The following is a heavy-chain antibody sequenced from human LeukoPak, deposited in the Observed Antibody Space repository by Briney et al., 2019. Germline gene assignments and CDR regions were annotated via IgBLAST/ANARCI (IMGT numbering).Heavy chain of an antibody. CDR2: IYYSGSI. CDR3: ARDAAFSSSWYWFDP. D-gene: IGHD6-13*01. J-gene: IGHJ5*02. Sequence: SETLSLTCTVSGGSISSYYWSWIRQPPGKGLEWIGYIYYSGSINYNPSLKSRVTISVDTSKNQFSLKLSSVTAADTAVYYCARDAAFSSSWYWFDPWGQGTLVTVSS. V-gene: IGHV4-59*01. CDR1: GGSISSYY.